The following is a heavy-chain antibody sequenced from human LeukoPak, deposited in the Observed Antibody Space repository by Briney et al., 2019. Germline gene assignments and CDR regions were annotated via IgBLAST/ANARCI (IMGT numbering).Heavy chain of an antibody. J-gene: IGHJ4*02. V-gene: IGHV3-30-3*01. CDR1: GFTFSSYA. Sequence: GGSLRLSCAASGFTFSSYAMQWVRQAPGKGLEWVAIMSYDGSHKYYADSLKGRFTISRDNSKNSLYLHLNSLRADDTAVYYCARVPKWYDGGWYSDFWGQGTLVTVSS. D-gene: IGHD6-19*01. CDR2: MSYDGSHK. CDR3: ARVPKWYDGGWYSDF.